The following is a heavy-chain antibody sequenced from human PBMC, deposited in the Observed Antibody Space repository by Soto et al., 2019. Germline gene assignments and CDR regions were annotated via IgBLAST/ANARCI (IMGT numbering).Heavy chain of an antibody. Sequence: PGGCMRLSCAASGFTFTTYAMHWVRQDPGKGLDWVAVIYYDGTNKYYADSVKGRFTISRDNSKNTMYLQMNSLRAEDTAVYFCARDPSRYYYGSGSSSRNAFDIWGQGTMVTVSS. J-gene: IGHJ3*02. V-gene: IGHV3-33*01. CDR1: GFTFTTYA. D-gene: IGHD3-10*01. CDR3: ARDPSRYYYGSGSSSRNAFDI. CDR2: IYYDGTNK.